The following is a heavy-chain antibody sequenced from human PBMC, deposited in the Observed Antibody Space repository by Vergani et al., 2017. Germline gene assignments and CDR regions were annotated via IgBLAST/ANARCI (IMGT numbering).Heavy chain of an antibody. V-gene: IGHV1-3*01. Sequence: QVQLVQSGAEVKKPGASVKVPCKASGYTFTSYAMHWVRQAPGQRLEWMGWINAGNGNTKYSQKFQGRVTITRDTSASTAYMELSSLRSEDTAVYYCARTYGGNSGGDYWGQGTLVTVSS. CDR3: ARTYGGNSGGDY. J-gene: IGHJ4*02. D-gene: IGHD4-23*01. CDR2: INAGNGNT. CDR1: GYTFTSYA.